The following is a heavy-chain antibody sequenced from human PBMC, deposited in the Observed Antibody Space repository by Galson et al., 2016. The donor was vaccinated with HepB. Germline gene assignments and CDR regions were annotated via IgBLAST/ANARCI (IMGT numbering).Heavy chain of an antibody. J-gene: IGHJ5*02. CDR2: INPTSVST. CDR1: GYTLTNHY. CDR3: ARAGRTDYDFWTGPSGFDP. V-gene: IGHV1-46*03. D-gene: IGHD3-3*01. Sequence: SVKVSCTASGYTLTNHYLHWVRQAPGQGLEWMGIINPTSVSTTYAETFQGRITMTRDTSTSTMYMELSSLRSEDTAVYYCARAGRTDYDFWTGPSGFDPGGQGTLVTVSS.